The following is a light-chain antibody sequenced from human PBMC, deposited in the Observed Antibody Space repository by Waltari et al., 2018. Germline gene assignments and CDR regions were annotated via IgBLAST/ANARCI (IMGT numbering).Light chain of an antibody. CDR3: SSYAGTLYV. J-gene: IGLJ1*01. Sequence: QSALTQPPSASGSPGQSVTISCTGTSSDVGGYNYVSWYQQHPGKAPKLMIYEVSKRPSGVPERFSGSKSGNTASLTVSGLQAEDEAEYYCSSYAGTLYVFGTGTKVTVL. V-gene: IGLV2-8*01. CDR1: SSDVGGYNY. CDR2: EVS.